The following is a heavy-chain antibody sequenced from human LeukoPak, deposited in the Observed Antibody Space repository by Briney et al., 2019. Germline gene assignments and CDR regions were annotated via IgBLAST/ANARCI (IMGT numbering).Heavy chain of an antibody. V-gene: IGHV4-59*01. Sequence: SETLSPTCTVSGGSISSYYWSWIRQPPGKGLEWIGYIYYSGSTNYNPSLKSRVTISVDTSKNQFSLKLSSETAADTAVYYCARGEMATIEDWGQGTLVTVSS. CDR2: IYYSGST. CDR3: ARGEMATIED. CDR1: GGSISSYY. D-gene: IGHD5-24*01. J-gene: IGHJ4*02.